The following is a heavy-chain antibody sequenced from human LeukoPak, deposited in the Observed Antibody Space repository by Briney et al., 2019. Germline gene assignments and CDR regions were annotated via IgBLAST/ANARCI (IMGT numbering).Heavy chain of an antibody. Sequence: ASVKVSCKTSGYIFTNYAMNWVRQAPGQGLEWMGWISAYNGNTNYAQKLQGRVTMTTDTSTSTAYMELRSLRSDDTAVYYCARDSPFDAFDIWGQGTMVTVSS. CDR3: ARDSPFDAFDI. CDR1: GYIFTNYA. CDR2: ISAYNGNT. J-gene: IGHJ3*02. V-gene: IGHV1-18*01.